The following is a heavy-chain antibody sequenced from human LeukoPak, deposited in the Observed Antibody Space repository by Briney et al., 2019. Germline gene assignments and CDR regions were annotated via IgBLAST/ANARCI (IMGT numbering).Heavy chain of an antibody. CDR3: VKGNGSYWGLLDY. CDR1: GFTFTSYA. D-gene: IGHD1-26*01. J-gene: IGHJ4*02. CDR2: ISRNGDNT. V-gene: IGHV3-64D*09. Sequence: GGSLRLSCSASGFTFTSYAMHWVRQAPGKGLEYVATISRNGDNTYYPDSVKGRVTISRDNSKNTLYLQMSSLRAEDMAVYYCVKGNGSYWGLLDYWGQGTLVTVSS.